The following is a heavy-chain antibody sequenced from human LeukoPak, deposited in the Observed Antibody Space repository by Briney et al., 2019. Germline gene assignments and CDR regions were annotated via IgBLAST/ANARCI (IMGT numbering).Heavy chain of an antibody. D-gene: IGHD6-13*01. V-gene: IGHV1-2*02. CDR3: ARDKTKSIAAAGY. J-gene: IGHJ4*02. CDR1: GYTFTCYY. CDR2: INPNSGGT. Sequence: ASVKVSCKASGYTFTCYYMHWVRQAPGQGLEWMGWINPNSGGTNYAQKFQGRVTMTRDTSISTAYMELSRLRSDDTAVYYCARDKTKSIAAAGYWGQGTLVTVSS.